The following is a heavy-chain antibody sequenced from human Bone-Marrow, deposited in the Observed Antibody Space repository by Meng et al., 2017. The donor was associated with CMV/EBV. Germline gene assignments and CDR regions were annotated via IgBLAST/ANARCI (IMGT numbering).Heavy chain of an antibody. Sequence: GGSLSLSCAASGFTFSSYAMSWVRQAPGKGLEWVSAISGSGGSTYYADSVKGRFTISRDNSKNTLYLQMNSLRAEDTAVYYCAKVSLLDYDCWSGSKPVYWGQGTLVTVSS. V-gene: IGHV3-23*01. D-gene: IGHD3-3*01. J-gene: IGHJ4*02. CDR1: GFTFSSYA. CDR3: AKVSLLDYDCWSGSKPVY. CDR2: ISGSGGST.